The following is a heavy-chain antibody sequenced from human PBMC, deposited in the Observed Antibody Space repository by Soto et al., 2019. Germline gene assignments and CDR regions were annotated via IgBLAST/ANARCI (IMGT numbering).Heavy chain of an antibody. CDR1: GDSVSSNSAA. Sequence: PSQTLSLTCAISGDSVSSNSAAWNWIRQSPSRGLEWLGRTCYRSKWYNDYAVSVKSRITINPDTSKNQFSLQLNSVTPEDTAVYYCARASGLNYYDTYARAFAIWGQGTMVTVSS. CDR2: TCYRSKWYN. V-gene: IGHV6-1*01. D-gene: IGHD3-22*01. J-gene: IGHJ3*02. CDR3: ARASGLNYYDTYARAFAI.